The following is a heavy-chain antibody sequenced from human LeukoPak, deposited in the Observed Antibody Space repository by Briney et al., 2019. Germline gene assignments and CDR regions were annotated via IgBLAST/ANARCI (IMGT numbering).Heavy chain of an antibody. CDR3: ARDGSSAGFDY. CDR2: IYTSGST. D-gene: IGHD3-10*01. J-gene: IGHJ4*02. CDR1: GGSISSYY. V-gene: IGHV4-4*07. Sequence: SETLSLTCTVSGGSISSYYWSWIRQPAGKGVEWSGRIYTSGSTNYNPSLKSRVTMSVDTSKNQFSLKLSSVTAADTAVYYCARDGSSAGFDYWGQGTLVTVSS.